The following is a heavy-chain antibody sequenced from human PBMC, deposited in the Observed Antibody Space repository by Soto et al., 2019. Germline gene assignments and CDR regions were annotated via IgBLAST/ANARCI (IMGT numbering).Heavy chain of an antibody. J-gene: IGHJ4*02. CDR2: INANSGNT. CDR1: GYTFTGYY. Sequence: ASVKVSCKASGYTFTGYYMHWVRQAPGQGLEWMGWINANSGNTNYAQKLQGRVTMTTDTSTSTAYMELRSLRSDDTAVYYCARDGTVLTNGDYWGQGTLVTVS. CDR3: ARDGTVLTNGDY. D-gene: IGHD1-26*01. V-gene: IGHV1-18*04.